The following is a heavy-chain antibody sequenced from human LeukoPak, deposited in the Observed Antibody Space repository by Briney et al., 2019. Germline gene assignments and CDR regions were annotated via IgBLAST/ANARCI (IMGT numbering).Heavy chain of an antibody. CDR3: ARDACSTTSCFSHWFDP. V-gene: IGHV3-7*01. D-gene: IGHD2-2*01. Sequence: GGSLRLSCAASGFTFSSYSMNWVRQAPGKGLEWVANIKQDGSEKYYVDSVKGRFTISRDNAKNSLFLQMNTLRAEDTAVYYCARDACSTTSCFSHWFDPRGQGTLVTVSS. CDR2: IKQDGSEK. J-gene: IGHJ5*02. CDR1: GFTFSSYS.